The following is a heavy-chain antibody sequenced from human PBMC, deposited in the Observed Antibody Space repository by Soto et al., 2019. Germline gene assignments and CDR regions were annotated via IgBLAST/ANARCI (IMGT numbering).Heavy chain of an antibody. J-gene: IGHJ2*01. V-gene: IGHV3-21*01. CDR2: ISSSSSYI. CDR1: GFAFSSYS. CDR3: ARDSMVASDYVYNQHWYFDL. Sequence: PGGSLRLSCAASGFAFSSYSMNWVRQAPGKGLEWVSSISSSSSYIYYADSVKGRFTISRDNAKNSLYLQMNSLRAEDTAVYYCARDSMVASDYVYNQHWYFDLWGRATLVTVSS. D-gene: IGHD4-17*01.